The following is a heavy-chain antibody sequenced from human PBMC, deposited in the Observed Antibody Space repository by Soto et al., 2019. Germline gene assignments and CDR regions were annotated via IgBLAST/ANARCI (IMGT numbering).Heavy chain of an antibody. CDR1: GFTFSSYE. J-gene: IGHJ5*02. CDR3: ARVAIYRSVRPAGNFGFDP. D-gene: IGHD6-6*01. V-gene: IGHV3-48*03. CDR2: ISSSDSTT. Sequence: PGGSLRLSCATSGFTFSSYEMNWVRQAPGKGLEWVSYISSSDSTTYYADSVKGRFTISRDNAKNSLYLQMNSLRAEDTAVYYCARVAIYRSVRPAGNFGFDPWGQGTLVTVSS.